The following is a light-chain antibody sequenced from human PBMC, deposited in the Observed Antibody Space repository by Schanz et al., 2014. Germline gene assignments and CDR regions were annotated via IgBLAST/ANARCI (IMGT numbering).Light chain of an antibody. V-gene: IGKV4-1*01. Sequence: DIVMTQSPDSLAVSLGERATINCKSSQSVLYSSNNKNYLAWYQQKPGQPPKLLIYWASTRESGVPDRFTGSGSGTQFTLTITNLQAEDVAVYYCLQHYGNPTFGGGTKVEIK. CDR2: WAS. J-gene: IGKJ4*01. CDR3: LQHYGNPT. CDR1: QSVLYSSNNKNY.